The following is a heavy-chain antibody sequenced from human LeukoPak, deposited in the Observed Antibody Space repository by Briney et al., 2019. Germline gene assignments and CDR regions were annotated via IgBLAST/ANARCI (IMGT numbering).Heavy chain of an antibody. D-gene: IGHD1-26*01. Sequence: PGGSLRLSCAASGFTVSSNYMSWVRQAPGKGLEWVSVIYSGGSTYYAGSVKGRFTISRDNSKNMLYLQMNSLRAEDTAVYYCARLEVGATILFDYWGQGTLVTVSS. V-gene: IGHV3-53*01. J-gene: IGHJ4*02. CDR2: IYSGGST. CDR3: ARLEVGATILFDY. CDR1: GFTVSSNY.